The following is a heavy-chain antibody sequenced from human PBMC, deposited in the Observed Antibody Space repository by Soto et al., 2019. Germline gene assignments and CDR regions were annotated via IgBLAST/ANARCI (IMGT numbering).Heavy chain of an antibody. J-gene: IGHJ4*02. V-gene: IGHV4-39*01. D-gene: IGHD1-26*01. CDR2: IYYSGST. CDR3: ATSGSYYSGDY. CDR1: GGSISSSSYY. Sequence: QLQLQESGPGLVKPSETLSLTCTVSGGSISSSSYYWGWIRQPPGKGLEWIGSIYYSGSTYYNPSLKSRVTISVDTSKNQFSLKLSSVTAADTAVYYCATSGSYYSGDYWGQGTLVTVSS.